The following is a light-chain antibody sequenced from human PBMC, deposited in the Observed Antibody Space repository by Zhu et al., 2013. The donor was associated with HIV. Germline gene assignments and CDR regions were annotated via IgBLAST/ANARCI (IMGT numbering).Light chain of an antibody. Sequence: DIQLTQSPSFLSASVGDRVTITCRASQSISSWLAWYQQKPGKAPKLLIYKASSLESGVPSRFSGSGSGTEFTLTISGLQPDDFATYYCQQYNSYSHSPMCSFGQGPSWRSN. CDR3: QQYNSYSHSPMCS. CDR2: KAS. J-gene: IGKJ2*04. CDR1: QSISSW. V-gene: IGKV1-5*03.